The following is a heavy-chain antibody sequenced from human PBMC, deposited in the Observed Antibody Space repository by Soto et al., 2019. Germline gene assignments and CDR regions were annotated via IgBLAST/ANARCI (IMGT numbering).Heavy chain of an antibody. CDR2: IIPILDIT. D-gene: IGHD5-18*01. J-gene: IGHJ4*02. V-gene: IGHV1-69*08. CDR1: GGTFSTYT. CDR3: AREFPQYIYLDD. Sequence: QVQLVQSGAEVKKPGSSVKVSCKTSGGTFSTYTLSWVRQAPGQGLEWMGRIIPILDITNYAQKFQGRVTITADKSTGTAYMGLSSLRSEDTAVYYCAREFPQYIYLDDWGQGTLLTVSS.